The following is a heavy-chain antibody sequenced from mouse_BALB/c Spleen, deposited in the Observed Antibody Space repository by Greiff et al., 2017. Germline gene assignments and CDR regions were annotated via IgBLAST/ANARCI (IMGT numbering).Heavy chain of an antibody. D-gene: IGHD1-1*01. J-gene: IGHJ4*01. V-gene: IGHV1-54*03. CDR1: GYAFTNYL. CDR2: INPGSGGT. CDR3: ASFYYYGSRGAMDY. Sequence: VQLVESGAELVRPGTSVKVSCKASGYAFTNYLIEWVKLRPGQGLEWIGVINPGSGGTNYNEKFKGKATLTADKSSSTAYMQLSSLTSDDSAVYFCASFYYYGSRGAMDYWGQGTSVTVSS.